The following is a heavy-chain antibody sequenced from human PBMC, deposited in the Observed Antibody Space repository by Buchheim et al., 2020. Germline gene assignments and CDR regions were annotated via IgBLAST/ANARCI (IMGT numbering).Heavy chain of an antibody. CDR2: ISYDGSNK. CDR1: GFTFSDYG. CDR3: AKGGVVAATQDSYFDY. V-gene: IGHV3-30*18. Sequence: QVQLVESGGGVVQPGRSLRLSCAASGFTFSDYGMHWVRQAPGKGLEWVAVISYDGSNKYYADSVKGRFTVSRDNSKNTLYLQMNSLRPEDTAVYYCAKGGVVAATQDSYFDYWGQGTL. D-gene: IGHD2-15*01. J-gene: IGHJ4*02.